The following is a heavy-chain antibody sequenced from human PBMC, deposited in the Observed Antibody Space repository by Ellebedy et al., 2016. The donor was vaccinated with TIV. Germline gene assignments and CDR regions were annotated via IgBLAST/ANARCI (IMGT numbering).Heavy chain of an antibody. CDR2: IRSKANSYAT. Sequence: GESLKISCAASGFTFSGSAMHWVRQASGKGLEWVGRIRSKANSYATAYAASVKGRFTISRDDSKNTAYLQMNSLKTEDTAVYYCTRLSIVDTAMVHPLGYYGMDVWGQGTTVTVSS. CDR3: TRLSIVDTAMVHPLGYYGMDV. CDR1: GFTFSGSA. J-gene: IGHJ6*02. D-gene: IGHD5-18*01. V-gene: IGHV3-73*01.